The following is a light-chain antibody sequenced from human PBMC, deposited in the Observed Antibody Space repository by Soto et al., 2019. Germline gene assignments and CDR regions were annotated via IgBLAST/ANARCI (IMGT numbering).Light chain of an antibody. J-gene: IGLJ2*01. Sequence: QSALTQPASVSGSPGQSITISCTGTSSDVGSYNLVSWYKQHPGKAPKLMIYEGSKRPSGVSNRFSGFKSGNTASLTISGLQAEDEADYYCCSYAGSSALVVFGGGTQLTVL. V-gene: IGLV2-23*01. CDR2: EGS. CDR3: CSYAGSSALVV. CDR1: SSDVGSYNL.